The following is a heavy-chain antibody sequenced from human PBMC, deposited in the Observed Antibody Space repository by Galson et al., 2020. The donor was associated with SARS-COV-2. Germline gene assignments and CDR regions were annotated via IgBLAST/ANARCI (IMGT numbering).Heavy chain of an antibody. CDR3: AREVVGAGISTFDT. CDR2: ISYDGSTK. Sequence: GGSLTLSCAASGFTFNNFVIHWVRQAPGKGLEWVAVISYDGSTKYYADSVKGRFTISRDNSKNTLFLQMNSLRPEATAVYSCAREVVGAGISTFDTWGQGTMVTVSS. V-gene: IGHV3-30*01. CDR1: GFTFNNFV. D-gene: IGHD3-3*02. J-gene: IGHJ3*02.